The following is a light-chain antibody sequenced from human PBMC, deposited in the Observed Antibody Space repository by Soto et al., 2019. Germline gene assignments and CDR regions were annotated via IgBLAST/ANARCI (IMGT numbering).Light chain of an antibody. Sequence: DIVMTQSPDSLAVSLGERATINCRSSQSLYYISRRKPYLSWYQQKPGRPPKLLFYWASNRQSGVPARFSASGSGTDFTLTIANLQPEDVAVYYCHQYYSAPLTFGGGTRVEI. CDR3: HQYYSAPLT. J-gene: IGKJ4*01. CDR2: WAS. V-gene: IGKV4-1*01. CDR1: QSLYYISRRKPY.